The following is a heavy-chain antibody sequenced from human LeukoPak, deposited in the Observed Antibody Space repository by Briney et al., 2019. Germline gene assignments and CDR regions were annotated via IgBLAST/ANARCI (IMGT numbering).Heavy chain of an antibody. V-gene: IGHV3-23*01. J-gene: IGHJ4*02. CDR3: AKLVAVAGRNY. CDR1: GFTFSDTW. D-gene: IGHD6-19*01. Sequence: GGSLRLSCAASGFTFSDTWMHWVRHAPGKGLEWVSDISGRDDSTYYADSVKGLFTFSRDNSKNTLYLQTNSLRAEDTAVYYCAKLVAVAGRNYWGQGTLVTVSS. CDR2: ISGRDDST.